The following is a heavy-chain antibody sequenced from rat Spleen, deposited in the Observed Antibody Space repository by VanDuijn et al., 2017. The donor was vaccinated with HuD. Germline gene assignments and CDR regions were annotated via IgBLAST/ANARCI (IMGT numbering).Heavy chain of an antibody. V-gene: IGHV5-20*01. Sequence: EVQLVESGGGLVQPGRSMKLSCAASGFTFSNYGMAWVRQAPKKGLEWVAYISYDGGSTYYRDPVKGRYTISRDNAKSTLYLQMDSLSSEDTATYYCTTGTTVADWFAYWGQGTLVTVSS. CDR1: GFTFSNYG. CDR2: ISYDGGST. J-gene: IGHJ3*01. CDR3: TTGTTVADWFAY. D-gene: IGHD1-3*01.